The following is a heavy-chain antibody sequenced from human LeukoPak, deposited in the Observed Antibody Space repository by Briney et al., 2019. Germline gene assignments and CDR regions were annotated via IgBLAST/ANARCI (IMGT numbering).Heavy chain of an antibody. CDR2: MNPNSGNT. J-gene: IGHJ4*02. V-gene: IGHV1-8*01. CDR3: ATSRIYGSGSDY. Sequence: ASVKVSCKASGYTFTSYDINWVRQATGQGLEWMGWMNPNSGNTGYAQKFQGRVTITTDESTTTAYMELSSLRSEDTAVYYCATSRIYGSGSDYWGQGTLVTVSS. CDR1: GYTFTSYD. D-gene: IGHD3-10*01.